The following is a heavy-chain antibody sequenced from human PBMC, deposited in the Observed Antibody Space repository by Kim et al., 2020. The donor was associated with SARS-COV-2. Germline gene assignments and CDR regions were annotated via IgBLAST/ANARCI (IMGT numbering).Heavy chain of an antibody. D-gene: IGHD1-26*01. CDR3: ARTSPYSGTYPTWFDP. Sequence: SETLSLTCIVSGGSISSTSYYWGWIRRPPGKGLEWIGSIYYSGTTYYKPSLKSRVTISVDTSKNQFSLKLSSVTAADTAVYFCARTSPYSGTYPTWFDPWGQGTLVTVSS. J-gene: IGHJ5*02. V-gene: IGHV4-39*01. CDR2: IYYSGTT. CDR1: GGSISSTSYY.